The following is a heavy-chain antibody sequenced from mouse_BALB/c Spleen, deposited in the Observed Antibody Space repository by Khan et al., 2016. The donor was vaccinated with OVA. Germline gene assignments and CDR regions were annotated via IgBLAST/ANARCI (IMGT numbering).Heavy chain of an antibody. D-gene: IGHD2-2*01. V-gene: IGHV1S135*01. Sequence: EVQLQQSGPELMQPGASVKISCKASGYSFTSYYIHWVMQSHGKSLEWIGYVDPFSGGTTCNQKFKGKATLTVDKYSSTASIHISNLTYEDSAVYYCTRHGYVAWFTYWGQGTLVTVSA. J-gene: IGHJ3*01. CDR3: TRHGYVAWFTY. CDR1: GYSFTSYY. CDR2: VDPFSGGT.